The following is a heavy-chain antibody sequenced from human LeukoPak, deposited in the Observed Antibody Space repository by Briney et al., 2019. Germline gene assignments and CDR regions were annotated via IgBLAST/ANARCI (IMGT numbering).Heavy chain of an antibody. J-gene: IGHJ4*02. V-gene: IGHV3-48*03. CDR1: GFTFSTYE. Sequence: GGSLRLSCAASGFTFSTYEMNWVRQAQGKGLEGISCISAGGLTTYYADSVKGRFTISRDNAKSSLSLQMNSLRAEDTAGYYCARRGGYFDFWGQGSLVTVSS. D-gene: IGHD3-16*01. CDR2: ISAGGLTT. CDR3: ARRGGYFDF.